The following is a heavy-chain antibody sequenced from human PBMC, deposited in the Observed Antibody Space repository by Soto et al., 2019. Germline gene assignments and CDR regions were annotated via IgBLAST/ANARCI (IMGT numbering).Heavy chain of an antibody. V-gene: IGHV3-48*02. Sequence: PGGSLRLSCAASGFTFSSYSMNWVRQAPGKGLEWVSYISSSSSTIYYADSVKGRFTISRDNAKNSLYLQMNSLRDEDTAVYYCARGVLAAAGPEMDVWGQGTTVTVSS. D-gene: IGHD6-13*01. CDR3: ARGVLAAAGPEMDV. CDR1: GFTFSSYS. CDR2: ISSSSSTI. J-gene: IGHJ6*02.